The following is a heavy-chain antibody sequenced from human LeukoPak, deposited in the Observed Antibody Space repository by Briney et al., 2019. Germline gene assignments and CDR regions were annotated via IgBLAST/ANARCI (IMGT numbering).Heavy chain of an antibody. D-gene: IGHD6-19*01. Sequence: ASVKVSCKASGYTFTSYGISWARQAPGQGLEWMGWISAYNGNTNYAQNLQGRVTMTTDTSTSTAYMELRSLRSDDTAVYYCARCQVLVAGNYFDYWGQGTLVTVSS. CDR2: ISAYNGNT. CDR1: GYTFTSYG. CDR3: ARCQVLVAGNYFDY. V-gene: IGHV1-18*01. J-gene: IGHJ4*02.